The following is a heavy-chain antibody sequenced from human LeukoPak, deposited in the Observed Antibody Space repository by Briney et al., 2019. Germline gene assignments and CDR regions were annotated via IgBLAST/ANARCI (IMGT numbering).Heavy chain of an antibody. D-gene: IGHD2-15*01. CDR3: ARDCSGGSCLHNWFDP. CDR1: GFTFSTYG. CDR2: ISISSSYI. J-gene: IGHJ5*02. Sequence: GGSLRLSCAASGFTFSTYGMHWVRQAPGKGLEWVSSISISSSYIYYADSVKGRFTISRDNAKNSLYLQMNSLRAEDTAVYYCARDCSGGSCLHNWFDPWGQGTLVTVSS. V-gene: IGHV3-21*01.